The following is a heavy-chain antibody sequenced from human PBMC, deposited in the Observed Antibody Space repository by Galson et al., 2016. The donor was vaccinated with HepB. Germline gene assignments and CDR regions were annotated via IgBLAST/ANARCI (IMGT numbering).Heavy chain of an antibody. CDR1: GFTVSSNY. V-gene: IGHV3-53*01. CDR2: IYTDGST. D-gene: IGHD6-13*01. Sequence: SLRLSCAASGFTVSSNYMSWVRQAPGKGLERVSVIYTDGSTYYADSVKGRFTISRVNSKNTLYLQMSSLRAEDTAVYYCARVPYSSSRLFLSRVNAYYYYMDVWGKGTTVTVSS. CDR3: ARVPYSSSRLFLSRVNAYYYYMDV. J-gene: IGHJ6*03.